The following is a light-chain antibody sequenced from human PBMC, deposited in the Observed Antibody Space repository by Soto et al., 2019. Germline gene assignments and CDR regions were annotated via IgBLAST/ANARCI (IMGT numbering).Light chain of an antibody. Sequence: DIQMTQSPSTLSASVGDRVSITCRASQSISRQLAWYQQKPGKAPNLLIYQASNLGTGVPARFTGSGSGTEFTLTISSLQADGLGTYYCLQYQSYWTFGEGTKVEVK. CDR1: QSISRQ. CDR3: LQYQSYWT. CDR2: QAS. J-gene: IGKJ1*01. V-gene: IGKV1-5*03.